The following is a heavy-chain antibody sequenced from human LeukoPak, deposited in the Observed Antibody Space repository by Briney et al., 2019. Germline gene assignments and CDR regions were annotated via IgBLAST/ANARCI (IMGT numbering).Heavy chain of an antibody. D-gene: IGHD2-2*01. J-gene: IGHJ4*02. CDR1: GFTFSSYA. CDR2: IPYDGSNK. Sequence: GRSLRLSCAASGFTFSSYAMHWVRQAPGKGLEWVAVIPYDGSNKYYADSVKGRFTISRDNSKNTLYLQVNSLRAEDTAVYYCARGRLGYCSSTSCLSPDYWGQGTLVTVSS. CDR3: ARGRLGYCSSTSCLSPDY. V-gene: IGHV3-30-3*01.